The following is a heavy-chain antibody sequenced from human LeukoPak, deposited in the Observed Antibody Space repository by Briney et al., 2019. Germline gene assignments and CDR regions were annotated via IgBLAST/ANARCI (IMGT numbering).Heavy chain of an antibody. CDR3: ARGVVVAAYDY. CDR1: GGSISSHY. D-gene: IGHD2-15*01. V-gene: IGHV4-59*11. J-gene: IGHJ4*02. Sequence: PSETLSLTCTVSGGSISSHYWSWIRQPPGKGLEWIGYIYYSGSTNYNPSLKSRVTISVDTSKNQFSLKLSSVTAADTAVYYCARGVVVAAYDYWGQGTLVTVSS. CDR2: IYYSGST.